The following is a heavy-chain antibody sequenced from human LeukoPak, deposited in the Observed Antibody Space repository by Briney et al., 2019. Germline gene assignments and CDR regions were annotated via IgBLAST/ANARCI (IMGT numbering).Heavy chain of an antibody. CDR3: ARGAVATAEYFQH. V-gene: IGHV3-66*01. CDR2: IYSGGST. Sequence: PGGSLRLSCAASGFIVRSNYMSWVRQAPGKGLEWVSIIYSGGSTYYAESVKGRFTISRDNSKNTLYLQMNSLRAEDTAVYYCARGAVATAEYFQHWGQGTLVTVSS. CDR1: GFIVRSNY. J-gene: IGHJ1*01. D-gene: IGHD6-19*01.